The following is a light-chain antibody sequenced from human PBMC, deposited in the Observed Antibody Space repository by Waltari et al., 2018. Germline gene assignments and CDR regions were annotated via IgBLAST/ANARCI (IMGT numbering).Light chain of an antibody. V-gene: IGKV3-15*01. J-gene: IGKJ1*01. CDR1: RSVGTN. CDR3: QQYNGWRT. Sequence: IPLTQSPATLSASPGERPTLSCRASRSVGTNLAWYQQKRGQAPRLLIYGASFRATGTPDRFTGSGSGTDFTLTISSLQSEDFALYFCQQYNGWRTFGQGTTVDMK. CDR2: GAS.